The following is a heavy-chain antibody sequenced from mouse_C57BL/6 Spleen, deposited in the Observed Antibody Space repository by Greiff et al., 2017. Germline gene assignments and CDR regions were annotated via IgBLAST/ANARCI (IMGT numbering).Heavy chain of an antibody. J-gene: IGHJ3*01. V-gene: IGHV3-6*01. CDR2: ISYDGSN. CDR1: GYSITSGYY. CDR3: AREDITTVVAPFAY. D-gene: IGHD1-1*01. Sequence: ESGPGLVKPSQSLSLTCSVTGYSITSGYYWNWIRQFPGNKLEWMGYISYDGSNNYNPSLKNRISITRDTSKNQFFLKLNSVTTEDTATYYCAREDITTVVAPFAYWGQGTLVTVSA.